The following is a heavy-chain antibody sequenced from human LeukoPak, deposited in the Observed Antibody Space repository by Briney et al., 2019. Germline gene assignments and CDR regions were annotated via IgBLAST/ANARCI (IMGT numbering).Heavy chain of an antibody. CDR3: AKSQRYQLLWYFDY. Sequence: GGSLRLSCAGSGFTFSSYGMSWVRQAPGKGLEWVSAISGSGGSTYYADSVKGRFTISRDNSKNTLYLQMNSLRAEDTAVYYCAKSQRYQLLWYFDYWGQGTLVTVSS. J-gene: IGHJ4*02. V-gene: IGHV3-23*01. CDR2: ISGSGGST. D-gene: IGHD2-2*01. CDR1: GFTFSSYG.